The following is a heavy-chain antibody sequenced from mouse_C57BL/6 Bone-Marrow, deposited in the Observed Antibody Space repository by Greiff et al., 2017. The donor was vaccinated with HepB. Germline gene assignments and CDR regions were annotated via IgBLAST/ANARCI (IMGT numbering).Heavy chain of an antibody. D-gene: IGHD1-2*01. V-gene: IGHV1-4*01. CDR1: GYTFTSYT. J-gene: IGHJ3*01. Sequence: QVQLQQSGAELVRPGASVKMSCKASGYTFTSYTMHWVKQRPGQGLEWIGYINPSSGYTKYNQKFKDKATLTADKSSSTAYMQLSSLTSEDSAVYYCASGLRLPFAHWGQGTLVTVSA. CDR3: ASGLRLPFAH. CDR2: INPSSGYT.